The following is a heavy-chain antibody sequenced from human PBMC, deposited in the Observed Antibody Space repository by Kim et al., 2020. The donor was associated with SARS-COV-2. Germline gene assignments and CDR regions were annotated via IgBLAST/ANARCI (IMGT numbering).Heavy chain of an antibody. V-gene: IGHV3-30-3*01. J-gene: IGHJ5*02. D-gene: IGHD3-22*01. Sequence: GGSLRLSCAASGFTFSSYAMHWVRQAPGKGLEWVAVISYDGSNKYYADSVKGRLTISRDNSKNTLYLQMNSLRAEDTAVYYCARAPAGTMIVTWGQGTLVTLSS. CDR3: ARAPAGTMIVT. CDR1: GFTFSSYA. CDR2: ISYDGSNK.